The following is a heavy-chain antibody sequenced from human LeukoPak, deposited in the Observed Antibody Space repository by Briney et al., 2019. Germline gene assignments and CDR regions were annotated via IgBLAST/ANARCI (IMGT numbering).Heavy chain of an antibody. CDR3: ARSLPLTYYYDSSGYYRISPFDY. V-gene: IGHV3-21*01. J-gene: IGHJ4*02. CDR2: ISSSSSYI. D-gene: IGHD3-22*01. CDR1: GFTFSSYS. Sequence: GGSLRLSCAASGFTFSSYSMNWVRQAPGKGLEWVSSISSSSSYIYYADSVKGRFTISRDNAKNSLYLQMNSLRAEDTAVYYCARSLPLTYYYDSSGYYRISPFDYWGQGTLVTVSS.